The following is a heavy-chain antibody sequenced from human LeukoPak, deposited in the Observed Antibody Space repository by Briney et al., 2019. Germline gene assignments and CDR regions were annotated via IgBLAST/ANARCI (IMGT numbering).Heavy chain of an antibody. CDR3: ARDRSGSYLDYYYYMDV. D-gene: IGHD1-26*01. V-gene: IGHV1-69*04. Sequence: ASVKVSCKASGGTFSSYAISWVRQAPGQGLEWMGRIIPILGIANYAQKFQGRVTITADKSTSTAYMELSSLRSEDTAVYYCARDRSGSYLDYYYYMDVWGKGTTVTVSS. J-gene: IGHJ6*03. CDR1: GGTFSSYA. CDR2: IIPILGIA.